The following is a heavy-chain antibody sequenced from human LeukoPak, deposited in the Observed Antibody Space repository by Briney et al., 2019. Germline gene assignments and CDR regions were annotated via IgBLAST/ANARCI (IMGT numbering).Heavy chain of an antibody. CDR1: GGSISSGDYY. J-gene: IGHJ6*02. Sequence: SETLSLTCTVSGGSISSGDYYWSWIRQPPGKGLEWIGYIYYSGSTFYNPSLKSRVTISVDTSKNQFSLKLSSVTAADTAVYYCARDRRYYYGSGSYDLGMDVWGQGTTVTVSS. CDR2: IYYSGST. CDR3: ARDRRYYYGSGSYDLGMDV. D-gene: IGHD3-10*01. V-gene: IGHV4-30-4*01.